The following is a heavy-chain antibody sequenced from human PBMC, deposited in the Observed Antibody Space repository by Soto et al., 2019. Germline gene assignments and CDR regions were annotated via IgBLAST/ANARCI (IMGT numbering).Heavy chain of an antibody. CDR1: GYIFIDYW. CDR2: VYPRDSDT. V-gene: IGHV5-51*01. J-gene: IGHJ4*02. Sequence: GESLKISCKASGYIFIDYWIGWVRQMPGKGLEWMGIVYPRDSDTRYSPSFQGQVTISADRFTGTAFLQWRSLKASDTALYYCARPPLPGYSIHFNSWGQGTLVTVS. D-gene: IGHD2-15*01. CDR3: ARPPLPGYSIHFNS.